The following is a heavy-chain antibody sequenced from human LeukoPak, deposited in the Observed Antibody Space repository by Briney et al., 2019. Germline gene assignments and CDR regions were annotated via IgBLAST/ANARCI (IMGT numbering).Heavy chain of an antibody. CDR3: ARDNYDSSGYPY. D-gene: IGHD3-22*01. J-gene: IGHJ4*02. CDR1: GFNFSDYH. CDR2: ISGNGHKT. V-gene: IGHV3-11*04. Sequence: GGSLRLSCAASGFNFSDYHMTWIRQAPGKGLEWVSYISGNGHKTYYADSVKGRFTISRDNAKNSLYLQMNSLRAEDRAVYYCARDNYDSSGYPYWGQGTLVTVSS.